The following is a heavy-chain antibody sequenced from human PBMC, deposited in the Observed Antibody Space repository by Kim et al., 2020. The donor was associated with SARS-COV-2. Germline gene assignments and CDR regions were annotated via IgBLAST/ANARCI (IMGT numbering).Heavy chain of an antibody. V-gene: IGHV2-5*01. D-gene: IGHD3-10*01. CDR2: K. CDR3: AHRPPDHYYDS. J-gene: IGHJ3*02. Sequence: KRYSPSLKSRLTITKDTSKNQVVLTMTNMDPVDTATYYCAHRPPDHYYDSWGQGTMVTVSS.